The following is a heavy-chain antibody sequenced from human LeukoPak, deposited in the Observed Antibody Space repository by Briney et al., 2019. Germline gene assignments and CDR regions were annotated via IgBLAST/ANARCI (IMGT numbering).Heavy chain of an antibody. J-gene: IGHJ4*02. CDR3: ARAVGAFDWLPLFDF. CDR2: INHSGST. CDR1: GGSFSGYY. V-gene: IGHV4-34*01. D-gene: IGHD3-9*01. Sequence: PSETLSLTCAVYGGSFSGYYWSWIRQPPGKGLEWIGEINHSGSTNYNPSLKSRVTISVDTSKNQFYLNLSSVTAADTAVYCCARAVGAFDWLPLFDFWGQGALVTVSS.